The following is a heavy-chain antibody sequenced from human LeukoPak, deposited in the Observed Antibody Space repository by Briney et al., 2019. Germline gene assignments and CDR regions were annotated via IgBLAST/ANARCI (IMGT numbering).Heavy chain of an antibody. CDR2: INNDGSST. CDR1: GFSFSSYW. V-gene: IGHV3-74*01. Sequence: GGSLRLSCAASGFSFSSYWMHWVRQGPGKGLVWVSRINNDGSSTNYADSVKGRFTISRDNARNTLYLQMNSLRAEDTAVYYCARDASIVGVYDYWGQGTLLTVSS. J-gene: IGHJ4*02. CDR3: ARDASIVGVYDY. D-gene: IGHD1-26*01.